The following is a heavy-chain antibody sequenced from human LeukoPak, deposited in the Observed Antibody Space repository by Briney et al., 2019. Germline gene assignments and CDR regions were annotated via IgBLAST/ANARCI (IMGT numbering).Heavy chain of an antibody. D-gene: IGHD3-10*01. J-gene: IGHJ4*02. Sequence: PGRSLRLSRAASGFAFSSYAMHWVRQAPGKGLEWVAVISYDGSNKYYADSVRGRFTISRDNSKNTLYLQMNSLRAEDTAVYYCAADLINTLDYWGQGTLVTVSS. CDR3: AADLINTLDY. V-gene: IGHV3-30-3*01. CDR1: GFAFSSYA. CDR2: ISYDGSNK.